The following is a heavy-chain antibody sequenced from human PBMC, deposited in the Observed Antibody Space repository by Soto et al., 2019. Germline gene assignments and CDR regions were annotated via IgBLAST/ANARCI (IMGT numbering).Heavy chain of an antibody. CDR1: GDSITRSNFY. CDR2: IFYSGST. J-gene: IGHJ5*02. Sequence: KTSETLSLTCTVSGDSITRSNFYWGWIRQPPGKGLEWLGSIFYSGSTFYNPALKSRVTFSVDTSKNHFSLKLSSVPAADTAVYYCARHKTTMLTVVSAFDPWGQGTRVTVSS. CDR3: ARHKTTMLTVVSAFDP. D-gene: IGHD3-22*01. V-gene: IGHV4-39*02.